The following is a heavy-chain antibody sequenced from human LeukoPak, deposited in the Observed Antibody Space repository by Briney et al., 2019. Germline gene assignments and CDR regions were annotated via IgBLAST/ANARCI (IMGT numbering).Heavy chain of an antibody. D-gene: IGHD3-10*01. V-gene: IGHV3-66*01. Sequence: GGSLRLSCAASGFTVSSKHMSWVRQTPGKGLEWVSVIYSGGTTYYADSVKGRVTISRDNSKNTLYLQMNSLRVEDTAVYYCARGAITMVRAWEFDYWGQGTRVTVSS. CDR2: IYSGGTT. J-gene: IGHJ4*02. CDR3: ARGAITMVRAWEFDY. CDR1: GFTVSSKH.